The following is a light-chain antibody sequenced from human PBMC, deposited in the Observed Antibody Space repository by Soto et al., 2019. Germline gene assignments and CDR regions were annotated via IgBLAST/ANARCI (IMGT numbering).Light chain of an antibody. CDR1: QSVSSKY. CDR3: QQYGSSLFT. CDR2: GTS. Sequence: EIVLTQSPGTLSLSPGERATLSCRASQSVSSKYLAWYQQKPGQAPRVLIYGTSIRASGVTERFSGGGSGTDFTLTITRLEPEDFAVYYCQQYGSSLFTFGPGT. V-gene: IGKV3-20*01. J-gene: IGKJ3*01.